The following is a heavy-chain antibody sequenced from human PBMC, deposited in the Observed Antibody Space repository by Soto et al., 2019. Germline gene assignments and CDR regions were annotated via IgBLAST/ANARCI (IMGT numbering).Heavy chain of an antibody. J-gene: IGHJ3*02. Sequence: SETLSLTCTVSGGSIGSGGYYWSWIRQDPGKGLEWLGYIYSNGDTYYNPSLKSRLVISSDTSQNLFSLRLSSVTAADTGMYFCARGRLTIHQGFDIWGQGTVVTV. CDR3: ARGRLTIHQGFDI. CDR1: GGSIGSGGYY. V-gene: IGHV4-31*03. CDR2: IYSNGDT. D-gene: IGHD3-9*01.